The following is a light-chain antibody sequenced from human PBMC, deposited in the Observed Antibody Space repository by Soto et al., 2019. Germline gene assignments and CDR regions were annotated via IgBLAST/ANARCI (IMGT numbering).Light chain of an antibody. CDR3: QQYSNWQLT. CDR1: QSVRSSF. J-gene: IGKJ4*01. Sequence: EIVMTQSPATLSVSPGERATLSCRASQSVRSSFLAWYQQKPGQAPSLLIYGASTRATGIPARFSGSGSGTEFTLTINSLQSEDFAVYYCQQYSNWQLTFGGGTKVDIK. CDR2: GAS. V-gene: IGKV3D-15*01.